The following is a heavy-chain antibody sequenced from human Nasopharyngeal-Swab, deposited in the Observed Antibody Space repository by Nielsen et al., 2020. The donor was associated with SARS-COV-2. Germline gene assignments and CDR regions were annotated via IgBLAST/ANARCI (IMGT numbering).Heavy chain of an antibody. J-gene: IGHJ4*02. D-gene: IGHD5-24*01. CDR2: ISWNSGSI. Sequence: GGSLRLSCAASGFTFDDYAMHWVRQAPGKGLEWVSGISWNSGSIGYADSVKGRFTISRDNAKNSLYLQMNSLRAEDTALYYCAKDIRRVRWLQLFDYWGQGTTVTVSS. CDR3: AKDIRRVRWLQLFDY. V-gene: IGHV3-9*01. CDR1: GFTFDDYA.